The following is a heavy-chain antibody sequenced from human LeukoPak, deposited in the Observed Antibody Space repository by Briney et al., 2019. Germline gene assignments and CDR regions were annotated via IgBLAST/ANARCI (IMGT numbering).Heavy chain of an antibody. Sequence: PSETLSITCTVSGGSISSSSCYWGWIRQPPGKGLEWIGSIYYSGSTYYNPSLKSRVTISVDTSKNQFSLKLSSVTAADTAVYYCARHPGDFWSGYYLGAFDIWGQGTMVTVSS. CDR3: ARHPGDFWSGYYLGAFDI. D-gene: IGHD3-3*01. CDR2: IYYSGST. J-gene: IGHJ3*02. CDR1: GGSISSSSCY. V-gene: IGHV4-39*01.